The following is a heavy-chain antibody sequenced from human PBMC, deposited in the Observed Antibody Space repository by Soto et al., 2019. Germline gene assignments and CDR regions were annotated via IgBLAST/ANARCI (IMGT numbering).Heavy chain of an antibody. CDR3: ARDLGGAPYVDL. Sequence: EMQLVESGGRLVQPGGSLRLSCAASGFIFSDQYMDWVRQAPGKGLGWVGRIRKKVNSYTTEYAASVKGRFTVSRDDSKNSLYLQMNSLKTEDTAIYYCARDLGGAPYVDLWGRGTLVTVSS. CDR2: IRKKVNSYTT. CDR1: GFIFSDQY. J-gene: IGHJ2*01. V-gene: IGHV3-72*01. D-gene: IGHD3-16*01.